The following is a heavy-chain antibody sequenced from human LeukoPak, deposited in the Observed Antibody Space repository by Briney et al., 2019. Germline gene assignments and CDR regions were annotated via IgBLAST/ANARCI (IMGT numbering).Heavy chain of an antibody. Sequence: PGGSLRLSCTTSGLTFSTSGFNWVRQAPGRGLEWVASIGPTGFDRYHADSIKGRFTISRDNANNFLYLQMDSLRAEDTAVYYCATETNGRHYDYWGQGTLLTVSS. CDR2: IGPTGFDR. J-gene: IGHJ4*02. CDR3: ATETNGRHYDY. CDR1: GLTFSTSG. V-gene: IGHV3-21*06. D-gene: IGHD1-14*01.